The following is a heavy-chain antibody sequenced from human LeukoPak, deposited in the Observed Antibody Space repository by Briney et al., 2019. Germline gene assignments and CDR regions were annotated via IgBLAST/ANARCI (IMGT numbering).Heavy chain of an antibody. J-gene: IGHJ4*02. CDR3: ARGGYGKFDY. V-gene: IGHV4-4*07. CDR2: IYTSGNT. D-gene: IGHD3-16*01. Sequence: SETLSLTCTVSGDSMNNYYWSWIRQLAGKGLEWIGRIYTSGNTNYNPSLKSRVTMSVDTSKNQFSLKLSSVTAADTAVYYCARGGYGKFDYWGQGTLVSVSS. CDR1: GDSMNNYY.